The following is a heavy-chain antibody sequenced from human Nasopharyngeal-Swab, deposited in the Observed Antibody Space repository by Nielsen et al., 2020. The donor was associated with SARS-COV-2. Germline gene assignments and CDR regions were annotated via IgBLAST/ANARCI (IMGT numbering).Heavy chain of an antibody. CDR3: ARGGPYCANGVCSDY. CDR2: INPNSGGT. CDR1: GYTFTGYY. D-gene: IGHD2-8*01. J-gene: IGHJ4*02. Sequence: ASVKVSCKASGYTFTGYYMHWVRQAPGQGLEWMGWINPNSGGTNYAQKFQGWVTMTRDTSISTAYMELSRLRSDDTAVYYCARGGPYCANGVCSDYWGQGTLVTVSS. V-gene: IGHV1-2*04.